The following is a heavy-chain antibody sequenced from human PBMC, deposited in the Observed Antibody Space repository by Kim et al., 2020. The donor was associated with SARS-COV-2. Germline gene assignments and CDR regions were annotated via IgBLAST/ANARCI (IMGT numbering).Heavy chain of an antibody. J-gene: IGHJ6*02. CDR3: ARRGYSSGWTKYYYYGMDV. CDR2: IWYDGSNK. D-gene: IGHD6-19*01. V-gene: IGHV3-33*01. Sequence: GGSLRLSCAASGFTFSSYGMHWVRQAPGKGLEWVAVIWYDGSNKYYADSVKGRFTISRDNSKNTLYLQMNSLRAEDTAVYYCARRGYSSGWTKYYYYGMDVWGQGTPVTVSS. CDR1: GFTFSSYG.